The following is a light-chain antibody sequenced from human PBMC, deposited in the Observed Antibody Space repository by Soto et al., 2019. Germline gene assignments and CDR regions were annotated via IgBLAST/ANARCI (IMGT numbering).Light chain of an antibody. CDR1: SSDVGSYNL. CDR3: CSYAGSRV. CDR2: EGS. J-gene: IGLJ1*01. V-gene: IGLV2-23*01. Sequence: QSALTQPASVSGFPGQSITISCTGTSSDVGSYNLVSWYQQHPGKAPKLMIYEGSKRPSGVSNRFSGSKSGNTASLTISGLQAEDEADYYCCSYAGSRVFGTGTKVTVL.